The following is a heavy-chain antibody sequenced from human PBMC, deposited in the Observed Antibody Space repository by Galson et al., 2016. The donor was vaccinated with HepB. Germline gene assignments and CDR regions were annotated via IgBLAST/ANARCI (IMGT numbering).Heavy chain of an antibody. Sequence: SVKVSCKASGYTSTSYYMHWVRQAPGQGLEWMGIINPSGGSTSYAQKFQGRVTMTRDTSTSTVYMELSSLRSEDTAVYYCARDEGYYDSSGYEGYFDLWGRGTLVTVSS. CDR3: ARDEGYYDSSGYEGYFDL. D-gene: IGHD3-22*01. CDR1: GYTSTSYY. J-gene: IGHJ2*01. CDR2: INPSGGST. V-gene: IGHV1-46*03.